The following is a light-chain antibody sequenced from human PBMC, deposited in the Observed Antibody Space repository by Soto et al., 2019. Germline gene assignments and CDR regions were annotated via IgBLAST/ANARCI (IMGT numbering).Light chain of an antibody. Sequence: QSVLTQPPSVSGSPGQSVTISCTGTSSDVGSYNRVSWYQQPPGTAPKLMIYEVSNRPSGVPDRFSGSESGNTASQTISGLQAEDEADYYCSSYTSSSTYVFGTGTKVTVL. V-gene: IGLV2-18*02. CDR1: SSDVGSYNR. J-gene: IGLJ1*01. CDR3: SSYTSSSTYV. CDR2: EVS.